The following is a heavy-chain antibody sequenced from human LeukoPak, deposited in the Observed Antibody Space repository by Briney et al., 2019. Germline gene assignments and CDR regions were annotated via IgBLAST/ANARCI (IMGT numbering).Heavy chain of an antibody. V-gene: IGHV4-59*01. J-gene: IGHJ4*02. CDR1: GGSISSYY. D-gene: IGHD3-9*01. CDR2: IYYSGST. Sequence: SETLSLTCTVSGGSISSYYWSWSRQPPGKGLEWIGYIYYSGSTNYNPSLKSRVTISVDTSKNQFSLKLSSVTAADTAVYYCARGDILTGYYPLFDYWGQGTLVTVSS. CDR3: ARGDILTGYYPLFDY.